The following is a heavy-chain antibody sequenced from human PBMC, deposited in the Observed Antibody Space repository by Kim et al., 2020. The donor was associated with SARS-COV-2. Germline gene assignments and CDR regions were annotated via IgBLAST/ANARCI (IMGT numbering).Heavy chain of an antibody. CDR2: INHSGST. D-gene: IGHD2-2*01. V-gene: IGHV4-34*01. CDR1: GGSFSGYY. CDR3: AREVPHRYCSSTSCRVKNRNWFDP. Sequence: SETLSLTCAVYGGSFSGYYWSWIRQPPGKGLEWIGEINHSGSTNYNPSLKSRVTISVDTSKNQFSLKLSSVTAADTAVYYCAREVPHRYCSSTSCRVKNRNWFDPWGQGTLVTVSS. J-gene: IGHJ5*02.